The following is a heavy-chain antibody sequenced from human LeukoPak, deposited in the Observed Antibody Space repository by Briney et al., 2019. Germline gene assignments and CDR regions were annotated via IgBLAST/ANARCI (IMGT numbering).Heavy chain of an antibody. CDR1: GGSFRGYY. Sequence: SETLSLTCAVYGGSFRGYYWSWIRQPPGKGLEWIGEINHSGSTNYNPSLKSRVTISVDTSKNQFSLKLSSVTAADTAVYYCARVRRVNWFDPWGQGTLVTVSS. D-gene: IGHD3-10*01. CDR2: INHSGST. V-gene: IGHV4-34*01. CDR3: ARVRRVNWFDP. J-gene: IGHJ5*02.